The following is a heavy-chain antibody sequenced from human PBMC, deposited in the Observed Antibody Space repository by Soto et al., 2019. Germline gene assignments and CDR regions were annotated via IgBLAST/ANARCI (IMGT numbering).Heavy chain of an antibody. D-gene: IGHD2-15*01. V-gene: IGHV4-59*01. Sequence: SETLSLTCTVSGCSISSYYWSWIRQPPGKGLEWIGYIYYSGSTNYNPYLKSRVTISEDTSKNQFSLKLSSVTAADTAVYFCARDRYYSGYWGQGTLVTVSS. CDR3: ARDRYYSGY. J-gene: IGHJ4*02. CDR2: IYYSGST. CDR1: GCSISSYY.